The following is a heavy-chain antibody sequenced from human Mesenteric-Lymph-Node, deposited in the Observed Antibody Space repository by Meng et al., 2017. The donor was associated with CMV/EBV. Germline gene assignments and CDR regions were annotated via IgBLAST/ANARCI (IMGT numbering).Heavy chain of an antibody. CDR3: AKDLLTDIVVVPAARNYYYYYGMDV. D-gene: IGHD2-2*01. CDR2: ISSSGSST. J-gene: IGHJ6*02. CDR1: EFTFSSYA. Sequence: GESLKISCVGSEFTFSSYAMTWVRQAPGKGLEWVSVISSSGSSTYYADSVKGRFTISRDNSKNTLYLQMNSLRAEDTAVYYCAKDLLTDIVVVPAARNYYYYYGMDVWGQGTTVTVSS. V-gene: IGHV3-23*01.